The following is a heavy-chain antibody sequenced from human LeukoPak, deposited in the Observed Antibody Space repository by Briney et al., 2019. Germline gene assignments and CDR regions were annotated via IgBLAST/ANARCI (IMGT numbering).Heavy chain of an antibody. Sequence: GGSLRLSCAASGFTFSTYWMHWVRQIPGKGLAWLSRIHYDGTCTTYVDSVRGRFTISRDNTKSTLYLQMNSLRADDTAVYYCARGAEGHNYGELDSWGQGTLVTVSS. CDR2: IHYDGTCT. CDR1: GFTFSTYW. D-gene: IGHD5-18*01. V-gene: IGHV3-74*01. J-gene: IGHJ5*01. CDR3: ARGAEGHNYGELDS.